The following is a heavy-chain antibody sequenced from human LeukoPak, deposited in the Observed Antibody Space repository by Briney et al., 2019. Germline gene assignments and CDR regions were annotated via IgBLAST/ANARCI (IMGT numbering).Heavy chain of an antibody. CDR1: GFTFSSYG. CDR2: ISYDGSNK. V-gene: IGHV3-30*03. J-gene: IGHJ4*02. CDR3: GTPDGYNM. Sequence: GGSLRLSCAASGFTFSSYGMHWVRQAPGKGLEWVAVISYDGSNKYYADSVKGRFTISRDNSKNTLYLQMNSLRAEDTAVYYCGTPDGYNMWGQGTLVTVSS. D-gene: IGHD5-24*01.